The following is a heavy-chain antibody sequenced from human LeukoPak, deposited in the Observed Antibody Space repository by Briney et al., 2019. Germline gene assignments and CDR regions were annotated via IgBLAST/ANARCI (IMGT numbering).Heavy chain of an antibody. Sequence: GGSLRLSCAASGFTFDDYGMSWVRQAPGKGLEWVAGINWNGGSTGYADSVKGRFTISRDNAKNSLYLQMISLRAEDTALYYCTRSRGAYYYYMDVWGKGTTVTVSS. V-gene: IGHV3-20*04. D-gene: IGHD3-22*01. J-gene: IGHJ6*03. CDR3: TRSRGAYYYYMDV. CDR1: GFTFDDYG. CDR2: INWNGGST.